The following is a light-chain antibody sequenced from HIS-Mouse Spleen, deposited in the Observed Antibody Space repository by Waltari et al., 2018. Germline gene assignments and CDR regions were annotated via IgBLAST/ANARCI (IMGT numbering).Light chain of an antibody. Sequence: DVVMTQSPLSLPVTLGQPASISCRSSQRLVHSDGNTYLNWFQQRPGQSPRRLIYKVSNRDSGVPDRFSGSGSGTDFTLKISRVEAEDVGVYYCMQGTHWLLTFGGGTK. CDR1: QRLVHSDGNTY. V-gene: IGKV2-30*02. CDR3: MQGTHWLLT. CDR2: KVS. J-gene: IGKJ4*01.